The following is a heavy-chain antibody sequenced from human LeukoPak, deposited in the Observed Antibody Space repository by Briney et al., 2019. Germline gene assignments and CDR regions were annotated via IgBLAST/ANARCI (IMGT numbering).Heavy chain of an antibody. J-gene: IGHJ4*02. V-gene: IGHV1-2*02. CDR3: EKDLTY. Sequence: VASVTVSCKASGYTFTGYYMHWVRQAPGQGLEWMGWINPNSGGTNYAQKFQGRVTMTTDTSISTAYMELSRLTSDDTAIYYCEKDLTYWGQGTLVTVSS. CDR1: GYTFTGYY. CDR2: INPNSGGT.